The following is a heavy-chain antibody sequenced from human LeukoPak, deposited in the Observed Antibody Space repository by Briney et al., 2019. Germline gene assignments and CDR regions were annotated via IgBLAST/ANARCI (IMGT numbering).Heavy chain of an antibody. CDR1: GYTFTGYY. CDR2: INPNSGGT. CDR3: AREGRYYYDSSGHNWFDP. V-gene: IGHV1-2*02. D-gene: IGHD3-22*01. Sequence: ASVKVSCKAPGYTFTGYYMHWVRQAPGQGLEWMGWINPNSGGTNYAQKFQGRVTMTRGTSISTAYMELSRLRSDDTAVYYCAREGRYYYDSSGHNWFDPWGQGTLVTVSS. J-gene: IGHJ5*02.